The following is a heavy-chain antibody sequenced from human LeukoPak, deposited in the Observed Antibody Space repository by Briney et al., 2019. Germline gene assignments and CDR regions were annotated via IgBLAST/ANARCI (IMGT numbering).Heavy chain of an antibody. CDR3: TTDRREGSYYNFDY. D-gene: IGHD1-26*01. Sequence: PGGSLRLSCAASGFTFSNAWMSWVRQAPGKGLEWVGRIRSKTDGGTKDYAAPVKGRFTISRDGSKTTLYLQMNSLKTEDTAVYYCTTDRREGSYYNFDYWGQGTLVTVSS. V-gene: IGHV3-15*01. CDR2: IRSKTDGGTK. CDR1: GFTFSNAW. J-gene: IGHJ4*02.